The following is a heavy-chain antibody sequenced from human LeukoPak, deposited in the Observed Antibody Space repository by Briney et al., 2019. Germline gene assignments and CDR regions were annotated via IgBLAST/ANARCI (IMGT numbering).Heavy chain of an antibody. CDR3: AKAGYGSGSYLRYYYYGMDV. CDR2: IYWDDDK. D-gene: IGHD3-10*01. CDR1: GLSLNTSGVG. Sequence: ESGPTLVNPTQTLTLTCTLSGLSLNTSGVGVGWIRQPPGKALEWLALIYWDDDKRSNPSLKTSLTITKDTSKTQVVLTVTNMDPVDTATYYCAKAGYGSGSYLRYYYYGMDVWGQGTTVTVSS. V-gene: IGHV2-5*02. J-gene: IGHJ6*02.